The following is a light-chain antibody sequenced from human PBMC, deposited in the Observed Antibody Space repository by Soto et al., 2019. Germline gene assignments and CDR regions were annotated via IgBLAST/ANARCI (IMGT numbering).Light chain of an antibody. CDR3: QQYGTPLYT. CDR1: QGISSSY. CDR2: ATS. Sequence: ENVLTQSPGTLSLSPGERATLSCRTTQGISSSYLAWYQQKPGQAPRLLMYATSSRATGIPDRFSGSGSGTDFTLTISRLEPEDFAVYYCQQYGTPLYTFRQGTKLEIK. J-gene: IGKJ2*01. V-gene: IGKV3-20*01.